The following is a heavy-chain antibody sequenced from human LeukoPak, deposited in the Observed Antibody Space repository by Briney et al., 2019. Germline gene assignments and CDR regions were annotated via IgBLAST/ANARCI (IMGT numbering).Heavy chain of an antibody. CDR2: ISGSGGSR. J-gene: IGHJ4*02. Sequence: GGSLRLSCAASGFTFSSYAMSWVRKAPGKGLEWVSAISGSGGSRYYADSVKCRFTISRDNPKNTLYQQLIILRAEDTALYYCAKARVGYCSSTSCPLGYWGQGTLVTVSS. CDR3: AKARVGYCSSTSCPLGY. CDR1: GFTFSSYA. D-gene: IGHD2-2*01. V-gene: IGHV3-23*01.